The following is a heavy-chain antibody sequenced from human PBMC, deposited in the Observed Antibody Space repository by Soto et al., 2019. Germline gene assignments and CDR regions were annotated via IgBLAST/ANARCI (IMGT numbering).Heavy chain of an antibody. Sequence: SETLSLTCPVSGDSLSSSDWNWIRQTPGKGLEWIGYIDDTGSTNYNPSLKSRVTLSVDPSNNQYSLKLSSVTAADTAVYYCARGVLEWLLRDSYYYYMDVWGKGTTVTVSS. D-gene: IGHD3-3*01. V-gene: IGHV4-59*01. J-gene: IGHJ6*03. CDR2: IDDTGST. CDR1: GDSLSSSD. CDR3: ARGVLEWLLRDSYYYYMDV.